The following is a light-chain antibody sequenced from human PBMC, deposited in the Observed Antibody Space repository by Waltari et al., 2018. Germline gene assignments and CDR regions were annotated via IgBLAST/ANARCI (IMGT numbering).Light chain of an antibody. Sequence: SYDLTQPASVSVSPGQTARITCHGDAFPQQYASWYQKKPGQAPVLTIYKDTERPSGIPERFSGSTSGTTVTLTITGVLAEDEAQYYCQSADSSERWVFGGGTKLTVL. V-gene: IGLV3-25*03. CDR3: QSADSSERWV. CDR2: KDT. CDR1: AFPQQY. J-gene: IGLJ3*02.